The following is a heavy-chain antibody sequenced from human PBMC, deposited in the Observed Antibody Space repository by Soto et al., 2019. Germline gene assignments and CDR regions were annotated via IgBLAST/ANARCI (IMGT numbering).Heavy chain of an antibody. CDR3: ASLGYCSSTSCRNWFDP. D-gene: IGHD2-2*01. CDR2: IYPGDSDT. J-gene: IGHJ5*02. V-gene: IGHV5-51*01. Sequence: PGESLKISCKGSGYSFTSYWIGWVRQMPGKGLEWMGIIYPGDSDTRYSPSFQGQVTISADKSISTAYLQWSSLKASDTAMYYCASLGYCSSTSCRNWFDPWGQGTLVTVSS. CDR1: GYSFTSYW.